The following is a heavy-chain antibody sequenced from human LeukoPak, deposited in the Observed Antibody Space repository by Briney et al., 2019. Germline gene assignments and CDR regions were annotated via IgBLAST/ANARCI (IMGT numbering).Heavy chain of an antibody. CDR3: AKDPRGLYGDSYFDY. J-gene: IGHJ4*02. D-gene: IGHD4-17*01. CDR2: ISGSGGST. CDR1: GYTFSSYA. V-gene: IGHV3-23*01. Sequence: GGSLRLSCAASGYTFSSYAMSWVRQAPGKGLEWVSAISGSGGSTYYADSVKGRFTISRDNSKNTLYLQMNSLRAEDTAVYYCAKDPRGLYGDSYFDYWGQGTLVTVSS.